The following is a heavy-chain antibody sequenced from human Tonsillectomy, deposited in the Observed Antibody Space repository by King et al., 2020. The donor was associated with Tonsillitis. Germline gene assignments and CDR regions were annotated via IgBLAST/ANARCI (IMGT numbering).Heavy chain of an antibody. CDR1: GFTFSSYA. CDR2: ISGSGGST. Sequence: VQLVESGGGLVQPGGSLRLSCAASGFTFSSYAMSWVRQAPGKGLEWGSAISGSGGSTYYADSVKGRFTISRDNSKNTLYLQMNSLRAEDTAVYYCANWYSSGWSIDYWGQGTLVTVSS. CDR3: ANWYSSGWSIDY. D-gene: IGHD6-19*01. J-gene: IGHJ4*02. V-gene: IGHV3-23*04.